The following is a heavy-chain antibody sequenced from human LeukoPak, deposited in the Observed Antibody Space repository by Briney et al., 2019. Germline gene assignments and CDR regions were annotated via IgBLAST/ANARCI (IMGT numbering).Heavy chain of an antibody. CDR1: GFTFSRYG. CDR3: ARYTTESISVGYFDY. J-gene: IGHJ4*02. V-gene: IGHV3-33*01. Sequence: GRSLRLSCAASGFTFSRYGMHWVRQAPGKGLEWVAVIWYDGSNKYYADSVKGRFTISRDNSKNTLYLQMNSLRAEDTAVYYCARYTTESISVGYFDYWGQGALVTVSS. CDR2: IWYDGSNK. D-gene: IGHD6-19*01.